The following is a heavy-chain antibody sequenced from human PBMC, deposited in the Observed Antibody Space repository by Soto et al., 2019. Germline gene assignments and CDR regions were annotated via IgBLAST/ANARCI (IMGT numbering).Heavy chain of an antibody. V-gene: IGHV3-23*01. CDR2: ISSSGDSA. Sequence: PGGSLRLSCAASGFTFGSYAMIWVRQAPGKGLVWVSTISSSGDSAYYADSVKGRFTVSRDNSMNTLYMQMNSLRAEDTAVYYCAKPDTALSYGFDPWGQGTVVTVSS. CDR1: GFTFGSYA. J-gene: IGHJ5*02. D-gene: IGHD5-18*01. CDR3: AKPDTALSYGFDP.